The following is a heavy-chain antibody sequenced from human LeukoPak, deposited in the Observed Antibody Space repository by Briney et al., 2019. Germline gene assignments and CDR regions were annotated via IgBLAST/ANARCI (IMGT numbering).Heavy chain of an antibody. D-gene: IGHD3-22*01. CDR3: ARDRIAYYDKGGFDP. J-gene: IGHJ5*02. CDR1: GFIFSRYN. V-gene: IGHV3-48*04. Sequence: PGGSLRLSCAASGFIFSRYNMNWVRQAPGKGLEWVSYISSSSSPIYYADSVKGRFTISRDNAKNSLYLQRNNLRAADTAVYYCARDRIAYYDKGGFDPWGQGTLVTVSS. CDR2: ISSSSSPI.